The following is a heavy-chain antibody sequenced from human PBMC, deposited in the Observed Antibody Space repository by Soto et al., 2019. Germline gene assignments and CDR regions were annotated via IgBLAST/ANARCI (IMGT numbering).Heavy chain of an antibody. J-gene: IGHJ6*03. CDR3: ARASTSDFCYMDV. Sequence: VASVKVSCKASGYTFTGYYMHWVRQAPGQGLEWMGWINPNGGGTNYAQKFQGWVTMTRDTSISTAYMELSRLRSDDTAVYYCARASTSDFCYMDVWGKGTTVTVSS. CDR1: GYTFTGYY. V-gene: IGHV1-2*04. D-gene: IGHD3-3*01. CDR2: INPNGGGT.